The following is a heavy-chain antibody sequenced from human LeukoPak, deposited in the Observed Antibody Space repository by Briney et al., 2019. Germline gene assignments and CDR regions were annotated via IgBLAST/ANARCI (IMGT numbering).Heavy chain of an antibody. Sequence: PGGSLRLSCVASGFTFSSYAMSWVRQAPGKGLEWVSAISGSGGITYYAGSVKGRFTISRDNSKNTLYLQMNSLRAEDTAVYYCAKNHAGWLQFEVVGAFDYWGQGTLVTVSS. D-gene: IGHD5-24*01. V-gene: IGHV3-23*01. CDR3: AKNHAGWLQFEVVGAFDY. CDR2: ISGSGGIT. J-gene: IGHJ4*02. CDR1: GFTFSSYA.